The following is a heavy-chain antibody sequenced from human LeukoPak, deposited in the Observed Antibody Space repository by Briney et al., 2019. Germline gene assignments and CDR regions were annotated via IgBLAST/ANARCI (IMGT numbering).Heavy chain of an antibody. J-gene: IGHJ3*02. CDR2: IYWNDDN. CDR1: GFSLRTSGVG. D-gene: IGHD3-3*01. V-gene: IGHV2-5*01. Sequence: SGPTLLHPPQTLTLTCTFSGFSLRTSGVGVGWIRQPPVKALEQLPLIYWNDDNRYSPSLKSRLTITNDTTKNQVVLKMTNMDPVDTATYYCAHNPGDTIFGVVISSYAFDIWGQGTMVTVSS. CDR3: AHNPGDTIFGVVISSYAFDI.